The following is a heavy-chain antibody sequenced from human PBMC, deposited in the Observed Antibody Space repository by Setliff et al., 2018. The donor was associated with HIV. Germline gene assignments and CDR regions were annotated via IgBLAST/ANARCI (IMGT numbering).Heavy chain of an antibody. J-gene: IGHJ4*02. CDR2: INHSGST. D-gene: IGHD6-19*01. CDR1: GGSFSGYY. Sequence: SETLSLTCAVYGGSFSGYYWSWIRQPPGKGLEWIGEINHSGSTNYNPSLKSRVTISVDTSKNQFSLKLSSVTAADTAVYYCARVMWYSSGSNFDSWGRGTLVTVSS. V-gene: IGHV4-34*01. CDR3: ARVMWYSSGSNFDS.